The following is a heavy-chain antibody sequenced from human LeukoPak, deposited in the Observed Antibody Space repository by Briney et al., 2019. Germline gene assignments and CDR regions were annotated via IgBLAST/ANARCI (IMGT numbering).Heavy chain of an antibody. CDR1: GFTFSSYG. CDR2: ISYDGSNK. J-gene: IGHJ5*02. CDR3: AKDQGSGSYIDWFDP. D-gene: IGHD3-10*01. Sequence: GGSLRLSCAASGFTFSSYGMHWVRQAPGKGLEWVAVISYDGSNKYYADSVKGRFTISRDNSKNTLYLQMNSLRAEDTAVYYCAKDQGSGSYIDWFDPWGQGTLVTVSS. V-gene: IGHV3-30*18.